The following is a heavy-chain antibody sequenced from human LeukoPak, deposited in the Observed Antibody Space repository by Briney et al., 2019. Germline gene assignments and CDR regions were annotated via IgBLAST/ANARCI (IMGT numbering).Heavy chain of an antibody. CDR2: ISSSSSYI. V-gene: IGHV3-21*01. J-gene: IGHJ4*02. CDR3: ARDLCSSTSCYPGPFY. D-gene: IGHD2-2*01. Sequence: PGGSLGLSCAASGFTFSSYSMNWVRQAPGKGLEWVSSISSSSSYIYYADSVKGRFTISRDNAKNSLYLQMNSLRAEDTAVYYCARDLCSSTSCYPGPFYWGQGTLVTVSS. CDR1: GFTFSSYS.